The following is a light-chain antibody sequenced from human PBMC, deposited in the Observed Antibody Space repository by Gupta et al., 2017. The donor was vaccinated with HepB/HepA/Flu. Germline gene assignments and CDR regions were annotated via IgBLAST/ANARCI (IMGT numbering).Light chain of an antibody. CDR3: HQYNNWPPWT. Sequence: EIVMTQSPSTLSVSPGERATLSCWASQSVSSNLAWYQQKPGQAPRLLIDGASTRATGIPARFSGGGSGTEFTLTISSLQSEDFAVYYCHQYNNWPPWTFGQGTKVEVK. J-gene: IGKJ1*01. V-gene: IGKV3-15*01. CDR1: QSVSSN. CDR2: GAS.